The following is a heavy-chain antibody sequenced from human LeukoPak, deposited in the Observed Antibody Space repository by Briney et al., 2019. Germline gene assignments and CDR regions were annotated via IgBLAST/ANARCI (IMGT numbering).Heavy chain of an antibody. V-gene: IGHV1-46*03. Sequence: ASVKVSCKASGYTFTDYYIHWVRQAPGQGLEWMGVIYPIPGTASYPQGFQDRVTMTRDTSTSTVNMELGSQRSEDTAMYYCVREYHGGYFDFWGQGTLVTVSS. CDR2: IYPIPGTA. CDR1: GYTFTDYY. J-gene: IGHJ4*02. D-gene: IGHD3-16*01. CDR3: VREYHGGYFDF.